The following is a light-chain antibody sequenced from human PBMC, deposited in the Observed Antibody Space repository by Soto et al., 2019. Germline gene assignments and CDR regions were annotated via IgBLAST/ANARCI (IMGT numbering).Light chain of an antibody. V-gene: IGKV3-20*01. J-gene: IGKJ1*01. Sequence: EIVLTQSPDTLSLSIGERATLYCRASQSVSSSYLAWYQQKPGQAPRLLIYGASSRATGIPDRFSGSGSGTDFTLTISRLEPEDFAVYYCQQYGSSQWTFGQGTKVDI. CDR2: GAS. CDR1: QSVSSSY. CDR3: QQYGSSQWT.